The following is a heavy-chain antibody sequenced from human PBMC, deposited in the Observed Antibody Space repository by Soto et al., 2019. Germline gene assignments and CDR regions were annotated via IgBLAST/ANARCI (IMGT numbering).Heavy chain of an antibody. J-gene: IGHJ4*02. CDR2: INHSGST. V-gene: IGHV4-34*01. Sequence: PSETLSLTCAVYGGSFSGYYWSWIRQPPGKGLEWIGEINHSGSTNYNPSLKSRVTISVDTSKNQFSLRLSSVTAADTAVYYCARSIPSTGTSDWGQGTLVTVSS. CDR1: GGSFSGYY. D-gene: IGHD1-1*01. CDR3: ARSIPSTGTSD.